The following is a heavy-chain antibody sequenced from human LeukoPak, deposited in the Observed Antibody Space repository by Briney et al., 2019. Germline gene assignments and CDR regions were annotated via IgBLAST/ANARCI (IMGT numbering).Heavy chain of an antibody. V-gene: IGHV3-11*01. Sequence: GGSLRLSCAASGFSFGDYSMGWVRQAPGKGLECISYIDGSGGTIYYAGSMKGRFTISRDNAKNSLYLQMSSPRVEDSAVYYCVRLGGVSYFDNWGQGTLVTVSS. D-gene: IGHD2-8*01. J-gene: IGHJ4*02. CDR3: VRLGGVSYFDN. CDR2: IDGSGGTI. CDR1: GFSFGDYS.